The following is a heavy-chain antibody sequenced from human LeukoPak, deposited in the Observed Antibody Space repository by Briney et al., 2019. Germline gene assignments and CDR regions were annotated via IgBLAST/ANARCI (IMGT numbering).Heavy chain of an antibody. V-gene: IGHV4-59*12. CDR3: ARTRVVSGIDYFDY. J-gene: IGHJ4*02. Sequence: SETLSLTCTVSGGSISSYYWSWIRQPPGKGLEWIGYIYHSGSTNYNPSLKSRVTISVDTSKNQFSLKLSSVTAADTAVYYCARTRVVSGIDYFDYWGQGTLVTVSS. D-gene: IGHD4-23*01. CDR1: GGSISSYY. CDR2: IYHSGST.